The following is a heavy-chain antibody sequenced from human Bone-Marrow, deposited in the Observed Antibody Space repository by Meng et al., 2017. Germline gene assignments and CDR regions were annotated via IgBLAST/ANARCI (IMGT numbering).Heavy chain of an antibody. CDR3: ARARGIAVAEPWDY. V-gene: IGHV4-4*02. CDR2: IYHSGST. CDR1: GCSISSSNL. J-gene: IGHJ4*02. Sequence: QGPLEESGPGLVKPSGTLSLTLAVSGCSISSSNLWSLGRQPPGEGLEWIGEIYHSGSTNYNPSLKSRVTISVDKSKNQFSLKLSSVTAADTAVYYCARARGIAVAEPWDYWGQGTLVTVSS. D-gene: IGHD6-19*01.